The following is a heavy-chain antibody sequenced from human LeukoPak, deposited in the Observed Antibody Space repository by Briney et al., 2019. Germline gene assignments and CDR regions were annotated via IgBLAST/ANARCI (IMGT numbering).Heavy chain of an antibody. J-gene: IGHJ4*02. CDR3: ARGSWQLAEEVY. V-gene: IGHV3-7*03. CDR1: GFTFSSYW. D-gene: IGHD6-6*01. CDR2: INQDGSEK. Sequence: GGSLRLSCAASGFTFSSYWMTWVRQAPGKGLEWVANINQDGSEKYYVDSVKGRFTISRGNARNSLYLQMNSLRAEDTAVYYCARGSWQLAEEVYWGQGTLVTVSS.